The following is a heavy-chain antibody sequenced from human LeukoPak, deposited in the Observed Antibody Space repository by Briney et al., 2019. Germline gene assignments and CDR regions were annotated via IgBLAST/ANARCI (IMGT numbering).Heavy chain of an antibody. CDR1: WFSLSTSGVG. Sequence: SGPTLVKPTQTLTLTCTFSWFSLSTSGVGVGWIRQPPGKALEWLALIYWNDDKRYSPSLKSRLTITKDTSKNQVVLTMTNMDPVDTATYYCAHTYLEWLLSTGESTVTFDPWGQGTLVTVSS. CDR2: IYWNDDK. CDR3: AHTYLEWLLSTGESTVTFDP. J-gene: IGHJ5*02. V-gene: IGHV2-5*01. D-gene: IGHD3-3*02.